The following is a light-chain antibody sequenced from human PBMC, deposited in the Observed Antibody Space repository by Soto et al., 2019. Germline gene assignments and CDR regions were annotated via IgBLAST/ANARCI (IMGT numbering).Light chain of an antibody. CDR1: QSVSGTY. CDR2: GAS. J-gene: IGKJ3*01. CDR3: QQYGASPFN. Sequence: DMVLTQSPGTLSLSPGERATLSCRASQSVSGTYLAWYQQRPGQAPKVLIYGASIRAAGIPDRFSGSGSGTDFTLTISRLEPEDFAVYYCQQYGASPFNFGPGTKVDIK. V-gene: IGKV3-20*01.